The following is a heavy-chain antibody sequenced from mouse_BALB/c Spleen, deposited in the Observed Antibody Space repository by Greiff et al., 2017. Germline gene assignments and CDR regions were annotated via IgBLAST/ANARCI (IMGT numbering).Heavy chain of an antibody. D-gene: IGHD1-1*01. CDR2: ISYSGST. V-gene: IGHV3-8*02. J-gene: IGHJ1*01. Sequence: EVQLVESGPSLVKPSQTLSLTCSVTGDSITSGYWNWIRKFPGNKLEYMGYISYSGSTYYNPSLKSRISITRDTSKNQYYLQLNSVTTEDTATYYCARSPITTVGYWYFDVWGAGTTVTVSS. CDR1: GDSITSGY. CDR3: ARSPITTVGYWYFDV.